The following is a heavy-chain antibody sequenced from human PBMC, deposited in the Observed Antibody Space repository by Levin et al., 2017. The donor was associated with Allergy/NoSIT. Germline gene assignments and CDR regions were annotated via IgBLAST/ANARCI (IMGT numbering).Heavy chain of an antibody. CDR3: AKDATGGPYFDY. CDR2: ISFDGSNK. CDR1: GFTFSGYD. J-gene: IGHJ4*02. D-gene: IGHD2-15*01. V-gene: IGHV3-30*18. Sequence: GESLKISCAASGFTFSGYDMHWVRQAPGKGLEWVAIISFDGSNKYSADSVKGRFTISRDNSKNTLFLQMNSLRPEDTAIYYCAKDATGGPYFDYWGQGTLVTVSS.